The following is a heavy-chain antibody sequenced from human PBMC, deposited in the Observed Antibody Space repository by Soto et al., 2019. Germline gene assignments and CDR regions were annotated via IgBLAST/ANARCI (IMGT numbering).Heavy chain of an antibody. Sequence: GGSLRLSCAASGFTFSSYAMSWVRQAPGKGLEWVSAISGSGGSTYYADSVKGRFTISRDNSKNTLYLQMNSLRAEDTAVYYCAKVPYYYDSSGYYQEVWGQGTLVTVS. CDR2: ISGSGGST. CDR1: GFTFSSYA. CDR3: AKVPYYYDSSGYYQEV. V-gene: IGHV3-23*01. D-gene: IGHD3-22*01. J-gene: IGHJ4*02.